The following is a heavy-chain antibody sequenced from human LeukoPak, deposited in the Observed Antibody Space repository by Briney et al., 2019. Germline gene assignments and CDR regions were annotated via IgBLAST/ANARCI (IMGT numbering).Heavy chain of an antibody. D-gene: IGHD3-10*01. CDR1: GFTFSTYG. V-gene: IGHV3-30*18. J-gene: IGHJ6*02. Sequence: QPGRSLRLSCAASASGFTFSTYGMHWVRQAPGKGLEWVAVISHDGSNKYYADSVKGRFTISRDNSKNTLYLQMNSLRAEDMAVYYCAKQHGSGRYIYGMGVWGQGKTVTVS. CDR3: AKQHGSGRYIYGMGV. CDR2: ISHDGSNK.